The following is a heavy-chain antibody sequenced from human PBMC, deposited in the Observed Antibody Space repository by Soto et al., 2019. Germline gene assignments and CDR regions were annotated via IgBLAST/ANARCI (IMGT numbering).Heavy chain of an antibody. CDR2: IYHSGST. Sequence: SDTLSLTCTVSGDSVSSGSYYCTWLRQPPGKRLDWMGFIYHSGSTNYNPSLKSRLTISIDTSKNQFSLKARSVTAADTAVYYCARATYYYDSSGYPEYYFDYWGQGVLVTVSS. D-gene: IGHD3-22*01. V-gene: IGHV4-61*01. CDR3: ARATYYYDSSGYPEYYFDY. J-gene: IGHJ4*02. CDR1: GDSVSSGSYY.